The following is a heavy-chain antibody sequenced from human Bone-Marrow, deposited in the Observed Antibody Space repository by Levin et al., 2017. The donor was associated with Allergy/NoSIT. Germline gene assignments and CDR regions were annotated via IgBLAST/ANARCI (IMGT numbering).Heavy chain of an antibody. D-gene: IGHD3-3*01. CDR1: GFTFSTYT. V-gene: IGHV3-30*01. CDR3: ARDGVGGAGDAFDI. J-gene: IGHJ3*02. Sequence: GGSLRLSCAASGFTFSTYTMHWVRQTPGKGLECVAVIAYDGSSEYYADSVKGRFAISRDNSKNTVSLQMNSLRTEDTAVYYCARDGVGGAGDAFDIWGQGTVVIVSS. CDR2: IAYDGSSE.